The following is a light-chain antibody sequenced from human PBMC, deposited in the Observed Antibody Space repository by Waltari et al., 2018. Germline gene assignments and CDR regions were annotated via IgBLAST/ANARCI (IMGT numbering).Light chain of an antibody. CDR3: QHLNSYPIT. Sequence: DIQLTQSPSFLSASVGDRVTITCRASQGISTFLAWYQQKPGKAPKVLIYAASTLQSGVPSRFSGSGSGTEFTLTISSLHPEDFATYYCQHLNSYPITFGQGTRLEIK. J-gene: IGKJ5*01. CDR1: QGISTF. V-gene: IGKV1-9*01. CDR2: AAS.